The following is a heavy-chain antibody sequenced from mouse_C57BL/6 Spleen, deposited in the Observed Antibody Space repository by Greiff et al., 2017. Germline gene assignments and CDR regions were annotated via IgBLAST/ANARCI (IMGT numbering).Heavy chain of an antibody. V-gene: IGHV1-69*01. CDR2: IDPSDSYT. D-gene: IGHD2-5*01. J-gene: IGHJ2*01. CDR1: GYTFTSYW. CDR3: ARGTIVTYYFDY. Sequence: QVQLQQPGAELVMPGASVKLSCKASGYTFTSYWMHWVKQRPGQGLEWIGEIDPSDSYTNYNQKFKGKSTLTVDKSSSTAYMQLSSLTSEDSAVYYCARGTIVTYYFDYWGQGTTLTVSS.